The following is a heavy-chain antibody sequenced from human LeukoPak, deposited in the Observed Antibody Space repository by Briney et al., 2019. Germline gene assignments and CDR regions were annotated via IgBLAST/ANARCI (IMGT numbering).Heavy chain of an antibody. J-gene: IGHJ4*02. Sequence: PGGSLRLSCAASGFTFSSYSMNWVRQAPGKGLEWVSSISSSSSYIYYTDSVKGRFTISRDNAKNSLYLQMNSLRAEDTAVYYCARGGPTVVTPWYWGQGTLVTVSS. V-gene: IGHV3-21*01. CDR3: ARGGPTVVTPWY. D-gene: IGHD4-23*01. CDR1: GFTFSSYS. CDR2: ISSSSSYI.